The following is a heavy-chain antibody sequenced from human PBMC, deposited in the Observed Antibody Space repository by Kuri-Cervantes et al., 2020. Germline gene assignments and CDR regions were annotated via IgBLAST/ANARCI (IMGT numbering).Heavy chain of an antibody. CDR2: INPNSGGT. CDR3: ARVTRRYNWNDLSRDYYYMDV. V-gene: IGHV1-2*04. D-gene: IGHD1-1*01. Sequence: ASVKVSCKASGYTFTGYYMHWVRQAPGQGLEWMGWINPNSGGTNYAQKFQGWVTMTRDTSISTAYMELRSLRSDDTAVYYCARVTRRYNWNDLSRDYYYMDVWGKGTTVTVSS. J-gene: IGHJ6*03. CDR1: GYTFTGYY.